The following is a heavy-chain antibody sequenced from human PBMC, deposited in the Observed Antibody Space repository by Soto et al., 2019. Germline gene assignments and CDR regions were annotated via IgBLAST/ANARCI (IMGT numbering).Heavy chain of an antibody. J-gene: IGHJ3*02. D-gene: IGHD6-19*01. CDR3: AKTANGWFSAFDI. CDR1: GFTFSSYA. Sequence: EVRLLESGGGLVQPGGSLRLSCAASGFTFSSYAMSWVRQAPGKGLEWASAISGSGGTTYYADSVKGRFTFSRDNSKNTLYLQMNSLRAEDTAVYYCAKTANGWFSAFDIWGQGTMVTVSS. CDR2: ISGSGGTT. V-gene: IGHV3-23*01.